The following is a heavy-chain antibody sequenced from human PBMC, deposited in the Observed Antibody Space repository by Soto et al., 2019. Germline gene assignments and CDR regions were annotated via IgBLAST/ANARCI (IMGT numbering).Heavy chain of an antibody. CDR1: GFTFSSYG. J-gene: IGHJ4*02. D-gene: IGHD1-26*01. CDR3: AKSSITEWELLRFDY. Sequence: PGGSLRLSCAASGFTFSSYGMQWVRQAPGKGLEWVAVISYDGSNKYYADSVKGRFTISRDNSKNTLYLQMNSLRAEDTAVYYCAKSSITEWELLRFDYWGQGTLVTVSS. V-gene: IGHV3-30*18. CDR2: ISYDGSNK.